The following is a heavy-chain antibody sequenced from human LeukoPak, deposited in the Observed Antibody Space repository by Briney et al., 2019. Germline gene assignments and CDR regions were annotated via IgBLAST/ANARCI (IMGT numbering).Heavy chain of an antibody. D-gene: IGHD5-12*01. Sequence: GESLKISCKGSGYSFTSYWIGWVRQMPGKGLEWMGIIYPGDSDTRYSPSFQGQVIISVDKSISTAYLQWSSLKASDTAMYYCARHVVPGYRGYDSRLLWGQGTLVTVSS. V-gene: IGHV5-51*01. J-gene: IGHJ4*02. CDR1: GYSFTSYW. CDR2: IYPGDSDT. CDR3: ARHVVPGYRGYDSRLL.